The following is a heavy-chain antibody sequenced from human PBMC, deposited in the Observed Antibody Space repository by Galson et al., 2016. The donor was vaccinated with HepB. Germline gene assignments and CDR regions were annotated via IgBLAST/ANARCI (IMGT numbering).Heavy chain of an antibody. D-gene: IGHD3-22*01. CDR2: IESNIDGGTT. J-gene: IGHJ4*02. V-gene: IGHV3-15*04. CDR1: GFTFTNAW. Sequence: SLRLSCATSGFTFTNAWMTWVRQPPGKGLEWIGRIESNIDGGTTDYAAPVKGRFTISRDDSKDTLYLQMNSLKTEDTAVYYCAAPMIIANPDYWGQGTLVTVSS. CDR3: AAPMIIANPDY.